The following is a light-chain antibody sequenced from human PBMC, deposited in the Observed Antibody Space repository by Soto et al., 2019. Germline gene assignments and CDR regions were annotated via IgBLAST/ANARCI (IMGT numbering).Light chain of an antibody. CDR3: QQGFSRPRT. Sequence: DIQMTQSPSSLSASVEDRVIITCRASQSISNHLNWYQQRPGKAPKLLIYTTSNLESGVPSRFSGSGSGTDFTLTISNLQPEDFATYFCQQGFSRPRTFGLGTTVEVK. CDR2: TTS. CDR1: QSISNH. V-gene: IGKV1-39*01. J-gene: IGKJ1*01.